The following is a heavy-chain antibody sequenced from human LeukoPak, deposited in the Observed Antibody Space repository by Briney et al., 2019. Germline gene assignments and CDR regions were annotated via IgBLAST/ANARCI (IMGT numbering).Heavy chain of an antibody. Sequence: SQTLSLTCTVSGGSISSGDYYWSWVRQPPGKGLEWIGYIYYSGSTYYNPSLKSRVTLSVDTSKNQFSLRLTSVTAADTAVYYCAREWGYCSSTSCYNYYYYMDVWGKGTTVTVSS. CDR2: IYYSGST. CDR1: GGSISSGDYY. V-gene: IGHV4-30-4*01. CDR3: AREWGYCSSTSCYNYYYYMDV. J-gene: IGHJ6*03. D-gene: IGHD2-2*02.